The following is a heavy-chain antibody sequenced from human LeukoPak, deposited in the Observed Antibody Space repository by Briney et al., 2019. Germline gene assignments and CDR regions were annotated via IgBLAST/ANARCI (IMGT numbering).Heavy chain of an antibody. CDR2: ISAYNGNT. CDR3: ARATTLAAAAPRAFDI. D-gene: IGHD6-13*01. J-gene: IGHJ3*02. CDR1: GYTFTSYG. V-gene: IGHV1-18*01. Sequence: ASVKVSCKASGYTFTSYGISWVRRAPGQGLEWMGWISAYNGNTNYAQKLQGRVTMTTDTSTSTAYMELRSLRSDDTAVYYCARATTLAAAAPRAFDIWGQGTMVTVSS.